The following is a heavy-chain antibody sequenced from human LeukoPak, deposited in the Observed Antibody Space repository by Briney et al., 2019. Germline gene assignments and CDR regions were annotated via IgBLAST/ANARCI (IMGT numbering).Heavy chain of an antibody. J-gene: IGHJ3*02. Sequence: PSETLSLTCAVSGGSISSYYWSWIRQPPGKGLEWIGYIYYNGNTNYNPSLKSRVTISLDTSKNQFSLKLSSVTAADTAVYYCARQGYDILTGYIDAFDIWGQGTMVTVSS. V-gene: IGHV4-59*01. CDR3: ARQGYDILTGYIDAFDI. D-gene: IGHD3-9*01. CDR1: GGSISSYY. CDR2: IYYNGNT.